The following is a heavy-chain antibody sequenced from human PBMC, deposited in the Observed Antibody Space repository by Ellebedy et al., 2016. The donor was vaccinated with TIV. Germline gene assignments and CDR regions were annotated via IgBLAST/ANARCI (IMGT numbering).Heavy chain of an antibody. Sequence: GESLKISCAASGFTFSSYAMSWVRQAPGKGLEWVSGISGGGGSTHYADSVKSRFTISRDTSKNTLYLQMNSLRAEDTAVYYCAKDNVQGGMDVWGQGTTVTVSS. V-gene: IGHV3-23*01. J-gene: IGHJ6*02. D-gene: IGHD6-6*01. CDR3: AKDNVQGGMDV. CDR2: ISGGGGST. CDR1: GFTFSSYA.